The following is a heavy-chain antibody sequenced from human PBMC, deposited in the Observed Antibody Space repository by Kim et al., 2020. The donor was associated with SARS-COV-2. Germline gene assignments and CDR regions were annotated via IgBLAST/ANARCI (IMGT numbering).Heavy chain of an antibody. J-gene: IGHJ2*01. Sequence: YADAVKGRFTISRDNSNNILYLQMSGLRAEDTAIYYCAKPRPHWYFELWGRGTLVTVSS. V-gene: IGHV3-23*01. CDR3: AKPRPHWYFEL. D-gene: IGHD6-6*01.